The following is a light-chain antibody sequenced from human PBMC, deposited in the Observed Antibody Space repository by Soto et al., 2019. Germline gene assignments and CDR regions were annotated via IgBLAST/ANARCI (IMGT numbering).Light chain of an antibody. J-gene: IGKJ1*01. CDR1: QSLLHSNGYNY. CDR3: MQALQTPRT. V-gene: IGKV2-28*01. Sequence: DIVMTQSPLSLPVTPGEPASISCRSSQSLLHSNGYNYLDWYLQKPGQSPQLLIYLGSNRESGVPDRFSGSGSGTDFTLKISRVEAEDVGVYYCMQALQTPRTFGQGTKVEI. CDR2: LGS.